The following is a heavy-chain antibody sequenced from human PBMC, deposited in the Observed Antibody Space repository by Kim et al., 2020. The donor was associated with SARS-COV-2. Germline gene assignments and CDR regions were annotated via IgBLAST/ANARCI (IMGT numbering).Heavy chain of an antibody. D-gene: IGHD3-9*01. V-gene: IGHV1-46*01. Sequence: QGRVTMTRDTSTSTVYMELSSLRSEDTAVYYCARDWRYFDWLGGEGYFDLWGRGTLVTVSS. CDR3: ARDWRYFDWLGGEGYFDL. J-gene: IGHJ2*01.